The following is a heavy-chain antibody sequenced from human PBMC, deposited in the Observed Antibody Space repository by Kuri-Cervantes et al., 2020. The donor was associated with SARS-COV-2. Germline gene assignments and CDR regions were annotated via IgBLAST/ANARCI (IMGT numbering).Heavy chain of an antibody. CDR1: GGSFSSYY. Sequence: SETLSLTCAVYGGSFSSYYWSWIRQPAGKGLEWIGRIYTSGSTNYNPSLKSRVTMSVDTSKNQSSLKLNSVTAADTAVYYCARGDFQLDYWGHGTLVTVSS. CDR3: ARGDFQLDY. V-gene: IGHV4-59*10. D-gene: IGHD2/OR15-2a*01. CDR2: IYTSGST. J-gene: IGHJ4*01.